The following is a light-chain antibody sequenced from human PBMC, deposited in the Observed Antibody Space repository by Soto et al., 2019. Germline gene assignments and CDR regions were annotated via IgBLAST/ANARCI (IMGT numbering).Light chain of an antibody. CDR2: DNT. V-gene: IGLV1-40*01. Sequence: QSALTQPPSVSGAPGERVTISCTGSNSNIGAGYDVHWYQHLPGTAPKLVIYDNTNRPSGVPDRFSGSKSGTSASLAITGLQAEDEADYYCQSYDSSLSGSLFGGGTKLTVL. CDR1: NSNIGAGYD. J-gene: IGLJ3*02. CDR3: QSYDSSLSGSL.